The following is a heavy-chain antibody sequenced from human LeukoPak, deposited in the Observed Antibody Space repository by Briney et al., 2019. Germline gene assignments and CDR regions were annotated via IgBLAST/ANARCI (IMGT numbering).Heavy chain of an antibody. CDR2: ISYDGSNK. J-gene: IGHJ6*03. D-gene: IGHD6-19*01. CDR1: GFTFSSYA. CDR3: ARDQPYSSGWYYYMDV. V-gene: IGHV3-30*04. Sequence: GRSLRLSCAASGFTFSSYAMHWVRQAPGKGLEWVAVISYDGSNKYYADSVKGRFTISRDNSKNTLYLQMNSLRAEDTAVYYCARDQPYSSGWYYYMDVWGKGTTVTVSS.